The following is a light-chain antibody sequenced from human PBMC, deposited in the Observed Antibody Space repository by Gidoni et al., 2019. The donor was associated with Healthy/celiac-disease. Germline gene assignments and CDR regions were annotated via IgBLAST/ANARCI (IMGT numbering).Light chain of an antibody. CDR1: QSISSY. CDR3: QQSYSTLYT. CDR2: AAS. J-gene: IGKJ2*01. V-gene: IGKV1-39*01. Sequence: DIQMTQSPSSLSASVGDRVTITCRASQSISSYLNWYQQKPEKAPKLLIYAASSLQSGVPSRFSGSGSGTDFTLTISSLQPEDFATYYCQQSYSTLYTFXQXTKLEIK.